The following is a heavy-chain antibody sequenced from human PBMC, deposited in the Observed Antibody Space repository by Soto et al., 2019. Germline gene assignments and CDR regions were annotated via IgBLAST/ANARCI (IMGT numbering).Heavy chain of an antibody. CDR1: GDSISSYN. D-gene: IGHD3-10*01. CDR2: FRSGGGT. Sequence: QVQLQESGPGLVKPSETLSLTCTVSGDSISSYNLAWIRQPPGKGLEWIGYFRSGGGTSYNPSLKSGVAISADSCMKKFCLRLSSVTAADTAVYYCVRQGIGVLHGLVDVWGQGTTVTVSS. CDR3: VRQGIGVLHGLVDV. J-gene: IGHJ6*02. V-gene: IGHV4-59*08.